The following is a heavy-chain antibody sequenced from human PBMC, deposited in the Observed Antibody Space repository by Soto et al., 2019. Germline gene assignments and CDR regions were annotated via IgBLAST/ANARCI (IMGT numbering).Heavy chain of an antibody. Sequence: QVQLQESGPGLVKPSQTLALTCTVSGGSISTGGYYCSWIRQHPGKGLEWIAYIYNSANTYYNPSLKSRVTISVDTSKNQFSLKLSSVTVADTAVYYCARDPAPWGQGALVTVSS. V-gene: IGHV4-31*03. CDR1: GGSISTGGYY. J-gene: IGHJ5*02. CDR2: IYNSANT. CDR3: ARDPAP.